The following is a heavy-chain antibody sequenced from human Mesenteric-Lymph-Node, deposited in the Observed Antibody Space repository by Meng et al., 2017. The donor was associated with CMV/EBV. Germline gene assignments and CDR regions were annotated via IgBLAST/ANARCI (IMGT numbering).Heavy chain of an antibody. D-gene: IGHD1-26*01. J-gene: IGHJ4*02. CDR2: IYYSGST. CDR3: ARCSGSYYADFDY. V-gene: IGHV4-39*01. Sequence: VSGASIRSTSYYWGWIRQPPGKGLEWIGSIYYSGSTYYNPSLKSRVTISVDTSKNQFSLKLSSVTAADTAVYYCARCSGSYYADFDYWGQGTLVTVSS. CDR1: GASIRSTSYY.